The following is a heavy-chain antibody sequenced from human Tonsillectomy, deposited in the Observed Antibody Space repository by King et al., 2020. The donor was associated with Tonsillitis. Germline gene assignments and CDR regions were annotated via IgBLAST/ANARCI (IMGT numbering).Heavy chain of an antibody. D-gene: IGHD5-24*01. CDR1: GFTFSSCA. Sequence: VQLVESGGGLVQPGGSLRLSYAASGFTFSSCAMTWVRQAPGMRLEWVSAISGSAGGTYYADSVKGRFTISRDNSKNTLYLQMNSLRAEDTAVYYCAKGWVEMDAWGQGTLVIVSS. CDR3: AKGWVEMDA. J-gene: IGHJ4*02. V-gene: IGHV3-23*04. CDR2: ISGSAGGT.